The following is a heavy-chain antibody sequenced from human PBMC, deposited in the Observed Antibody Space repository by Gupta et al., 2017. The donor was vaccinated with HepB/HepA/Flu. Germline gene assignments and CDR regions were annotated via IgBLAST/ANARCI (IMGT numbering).Heavy chain of an antibody. D-gene: IGHD6-13*01. CDR1: GFTFSIYS. J-gene: IGHJ5*02. CDR3: ARGIASGGNWVNWLDP. CDR2: ITTTSSNI. Sequence: EVQLVESGGDLVQSGGSLRLSCAASGFTFSIYSMNWVRQAPGKGLEWIAYITTTSSNIQYADSVKGRFTISRDNAKNSLYLQMNNLRDDDTAVYYCARGIASGGNWVNWLDPWGQGTLVTVSA. V-gene: IGHV3-48*02.